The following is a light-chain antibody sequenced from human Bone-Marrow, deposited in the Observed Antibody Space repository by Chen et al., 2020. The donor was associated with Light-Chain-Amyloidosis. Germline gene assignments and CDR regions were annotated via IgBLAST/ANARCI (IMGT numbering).Light chain of an antibody. V-gene: IGLV1-44*01. CDR1: STNIGSNI. J-gene: IGLJ1*01. CDR2: NDD. CDR3: ATWDDRLIGYV. Sequence: QSVLTQPPSTSGTPGQTVNITCSGSSTNIGSNIVTGYQHLPGAAPTLLIYNDDKRPSVVPDRFSASRSGTSASLAISGLQSGDEGDYHCATWDDRLIGYVFGSGTEVTVL.